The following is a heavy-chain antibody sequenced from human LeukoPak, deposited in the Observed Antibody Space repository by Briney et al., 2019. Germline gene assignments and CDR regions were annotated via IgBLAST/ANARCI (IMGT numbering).Heavy chain of an antibody. Sequence: ASVKVSCKASGYTFTSYGTSWVRQAPGQGLEWMGWISPYNGNTNYVQKFQGRVTMTTDRSTSTAYMEVRSLRSDDTAVYYCARSISMVRGVHDAFDIWGQGTMVTVSS. J-gene: IGHJ3*02. CDR3: ARSISMVRGVHDAFDI. CDR1: GYTFTSYG. D-gene: IGHD3-10*01. V-gene: IGHV1-18*01. CDR2: ISPYNGNT.